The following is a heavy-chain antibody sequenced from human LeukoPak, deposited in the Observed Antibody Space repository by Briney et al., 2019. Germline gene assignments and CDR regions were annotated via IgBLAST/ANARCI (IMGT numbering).Heavy chain of an antibody. Sequence: PSETLSLTCTVSGGSISSYYWSWIRQPAGKGLEWIGRIYTSGSTNYNPSLKSRVTMSVDTSKNQFSLKLSSVTAADTAVYYCARERPGSNYDYYYYYYMDVWGKGTTVTVSS. V-gene: IGHV4-4*07. CDR2: IYTSGST. CDR3: ARERPGSNYDYYYYYYMDV. D-gene: IGHD4-11*01. J-gene: IGHJ6*03. CDR1: GGSISSYY.